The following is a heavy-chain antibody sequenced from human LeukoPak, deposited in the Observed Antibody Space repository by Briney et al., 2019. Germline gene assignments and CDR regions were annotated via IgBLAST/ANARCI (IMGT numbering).Heavy chain of an antibody. V-gene: IGHV4-59*01. CDR2: IYYSGST. D-gene: IGHD3-10*01. J-gene: IGHJ4*02. CDR1: GGSIGTYS. Sequence: PSETLSLTCTVSGGSIGTYSWNWIRQPPGKGLEWIGYIYYSGSTNYNPSLKSRVTISVDTSKNQFSLKLSSVTAADTAVYYCARDARGHSGLNRYDYWGQGTLVTVSS. CDR3: ARDARGHSGLNRYDY.